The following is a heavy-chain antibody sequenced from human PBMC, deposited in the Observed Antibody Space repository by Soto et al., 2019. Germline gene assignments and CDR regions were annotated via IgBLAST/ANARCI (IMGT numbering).Heavy chain of an antibody. CDR1: GGSFSDYY. Sequence: QVQLQQWGAGLLKPSETLSLTCAVYGGSFSDYYWSWIRQPPGKGLEWIGEINHSGYTNYNPSLKSRVTISVDTSKIQFSLNLSSVTAADTAIYYCARRGYYYASGRPSYWFDPWGQGTLVTVSS. CDR2: INHSGYT. CDR3: ARRGYYYASGRPSYWFDP. V-gene: IGHV4-34*01. J-gene: IGHJ5*02. D-gene: IGHD3-10*01.